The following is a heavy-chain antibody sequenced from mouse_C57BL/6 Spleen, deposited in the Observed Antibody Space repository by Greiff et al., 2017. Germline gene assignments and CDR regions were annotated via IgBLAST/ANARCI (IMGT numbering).Heavy chain of an antibody. CDR2: ISSGSSNI. Sequence: EVQGVESGGGLVKPGGSLKLSCAASGFTFSDYGMHWVRQAPEKGLEWVAYISSGSSNIYYADTVKGRFTISRDNAKNTLFLQMTSLRSEDTAMYYCARFMYYFDDWGQGTTLTVSS. CDR1: GFTFSDYG. CDR3: ARFMYYFDD. D-gene: IGHD1-1*01. V-gene: IGHV5-17*01. J-gene: IGHJ2*01.